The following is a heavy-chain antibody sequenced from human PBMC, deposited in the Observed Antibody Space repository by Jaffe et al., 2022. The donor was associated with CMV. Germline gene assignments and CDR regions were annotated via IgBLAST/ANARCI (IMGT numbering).Heavy chain of an antibody. Sequence: EVQLVESGGGLVQPGGSLRLSCAASGFTFSSYDMHWVRQATGKGLEWVSAIGTAGDTYYPGSVKGRFTISRENAKNSLYLQMNSLRAGDTAVYYCARAYSSGWYDYYYYYGMDVWGQGTTVTVSS. D-gene: IGHD6-19*01. V-gene: IGHV3-13*01. CDR2: IGTAGDT. J-gene: IGHJ6*02. CDR3: ARAYSSGWYDYYYYYGMDV. CDR1: GFTFSSYD.